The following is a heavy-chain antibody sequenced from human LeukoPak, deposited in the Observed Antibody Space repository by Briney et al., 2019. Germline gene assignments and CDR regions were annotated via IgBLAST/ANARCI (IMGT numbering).Heavy chain of an antibody. CDR2: ISGSGGST. J-gene: IGHJ3*02. CDR1: GFTFSGYA. CDR3: AKDISELLWFGLHAFDI. Sequence: GGSLRLSCAASGFTFSGYAMSWVRQAPGKGLEWVSAISGSGGSTYYADSVKGRFTISRDNSKNSLYLQMNSLRAEDTALYYCAKDISELLWFGLHAFDIWGQGTMVTVSS. D-gene: IGHD3-10*01. V-gene: IGHV3-23*01.